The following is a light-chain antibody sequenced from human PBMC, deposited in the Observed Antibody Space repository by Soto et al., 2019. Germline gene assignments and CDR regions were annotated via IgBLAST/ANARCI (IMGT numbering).Light chain of an antibody. CDR2: GAS. CDR1: QSLSSNY. Sequence: EIVLTQSPGTLSLSPGARATISCRASQSLSSNYLAWHQQKTGQAPRLLIYGASSRATGIPDRFSGSGSGTDFTLTITRLEPEDFAVYYCQQYDTSPRTFGQGTKVEIK. V-gene: IGKV3-20*01. CDR3: QQYDTSPRT. J-gene: IGKJ1*01.